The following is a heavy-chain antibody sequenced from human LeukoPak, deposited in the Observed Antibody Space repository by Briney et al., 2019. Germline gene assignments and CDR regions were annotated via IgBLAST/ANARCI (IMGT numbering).Heavy chain of an antibody. J-gene: IGHJ4*02. Sequence: ASVKVSCKASGGTFSSYAISWVRQAPGQGLEWMGGIIPIFGTANYAQKFQGRVTITADESTSTAYMELSSLRSEDTAVYYCAAASSGGRKNDYWGQGTLVTVSS. CDR3: AAASSGGRKNDY. V-gene: IGHV1-69*01. CDR1: GGTFSSYA. D-gene: IGHD6-19*01. CDR2: IIPIFGTA.